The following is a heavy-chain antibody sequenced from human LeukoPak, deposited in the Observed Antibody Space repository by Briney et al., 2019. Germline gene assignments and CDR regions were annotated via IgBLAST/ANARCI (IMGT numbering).Heavy chain of an antibody. CDR2: IYWDDDK. D-gene: IGHD3-10*01. J-gene: IGHJ6*02. V-gene: IGHV2-5*02. CDR3: AHIGTNYYGSGSYYYYYYYGMDV. CDR1: GFSLSTSGVG. Sequence: SGPTLVKPTQTLTLTCTFSGFSLSTSGVGVGWIRQPPGKALEWLALIYWDDDKRYSPSLKSRLTITKDTSKNQVVLTMTNMDPVDTATYYCAHIGTNYYGSGSYYYYYYYGMDVWGQGTTVTVSS.